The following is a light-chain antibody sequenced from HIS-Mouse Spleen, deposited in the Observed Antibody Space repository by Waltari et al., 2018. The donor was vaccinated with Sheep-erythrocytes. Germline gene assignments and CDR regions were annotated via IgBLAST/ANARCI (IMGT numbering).Light chain of an antibody. V-gene: IGLV2-8*01. CDR2: EVS. J-gene: IGLJ3*02. Sequence: QSALTQPPSASGSPGQSVTISCTGTSRDVGGYNYFPWYQQHPGKAPKLMIYEVSMRPSGVPDRFSGSKSGNTASLTVSGLQAEDEADYYCSSYAGSNNWVFGGGTKLTVL. CDR1: SRDVGGYNY. CDR3: SSYAGSNNWV.